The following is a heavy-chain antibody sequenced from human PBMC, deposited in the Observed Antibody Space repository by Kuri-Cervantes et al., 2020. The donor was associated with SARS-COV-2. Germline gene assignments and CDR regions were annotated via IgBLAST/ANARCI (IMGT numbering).Heavy chain of an antibody. J-gene: IGHJ4*02. V-gene: IGHV3-9*01. D-gene: IGHD1-26*01. CDR1: GFTFSSYA. CDR2: ISWNSGSV. CDR3: ASDNSGSYFREGGGFDY. Sequence: SLKISCAASGFTFSSYAMNWVRQAPGKGLEWVSGISWNSGSVGYADSVKGRFTISRDNAKNSLYLQMNSLRAEDTALYYCASDNSGSYFREGGGFDYWGQGTLVTVSS.